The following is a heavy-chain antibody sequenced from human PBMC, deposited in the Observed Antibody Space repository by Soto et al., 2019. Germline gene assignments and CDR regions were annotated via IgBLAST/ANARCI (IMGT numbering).Heavy chain of an antibody. Sequence: QVQLVESGGGVVQPGRSLRLSCADSGFTFSNYGIHWVRQAPGKGLEWVAVISYDGNNKYYADSVKGRFTISRDNSKNTLYLQMNSLRAEDTAVYYCAKDWGYYGSGSSYFDYWGQGTLVTVSS. CDR1: GFTFSNYG. CDR3: AKDWGYYGSGSSYFDY. V-gene: IGHV3-30*18. CDR2: ISYDGNNK. J-gene: IGHJ4*02. D-gene: IGHD3-10*01.